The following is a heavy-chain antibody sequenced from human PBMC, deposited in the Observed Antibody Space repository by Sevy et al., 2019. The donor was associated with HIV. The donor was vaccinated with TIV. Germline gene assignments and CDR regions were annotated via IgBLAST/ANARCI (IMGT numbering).Heavy chain of an antibody. D-gene: IGHD2-15*01. J-gene: IGHJ5*02. Sequence: ASVKVSCKASGYTFTSYGISWVRQAPGQGLEWMGWISAYNGNTNYAQKLQGRVTMTTDTSTSTAYMELRSLRSDDTAVYYCARDLVANHGPDNWFDPWGQGTLVTVS. CDR2: ISAYNGNT. CDR1: GYTFTSYG. V-gene: IGHV1-18*04. CDR3: ARDLVANHGPDNWFDP.